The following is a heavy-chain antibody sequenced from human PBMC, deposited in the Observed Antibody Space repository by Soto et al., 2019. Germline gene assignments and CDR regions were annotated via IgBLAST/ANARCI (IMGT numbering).Heavy chain of an antibody. CDR1: GFTFTSSA. Sequence: SVKVSCKASGFTFTSSAMQWVRQARGQRLEWIGWIVVGSGNTNYAQKFQERVTITRDMSTSTAYMELSSLRSEDTAVYYCAAQGATSSYYGMDVWGQGTTVTVSS. CDR2: IVVGSGNT. CDR3: AAQGATSSYYGMDV. J-gene: IGHJ6*02. V-gene: IGHV1-58*02. D-gene: IGHD1-26*01.